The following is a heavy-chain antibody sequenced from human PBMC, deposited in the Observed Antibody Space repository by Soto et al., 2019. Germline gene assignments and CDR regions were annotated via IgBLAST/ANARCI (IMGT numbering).Heavy chain of an antibody. J-gene: IGHJ5*02. D-gene: IGHD6-6*01. CDR2: ISSSSSYI. CDR3: ARARSSIAAPRGNCFDP. V-gene: IGHV3-21*01. CDR1: GFTFSSYS. Sequence: GGSLRLSCAASGFTFSSYSMNWVRQAPGKGLEWVSSISSSSSYIYYADSVKGRFTISRDNAKNSLYLQMNSLRAEDTAVYYCARARSSIAAPRGNCFDPWGQGTLVTVSS.